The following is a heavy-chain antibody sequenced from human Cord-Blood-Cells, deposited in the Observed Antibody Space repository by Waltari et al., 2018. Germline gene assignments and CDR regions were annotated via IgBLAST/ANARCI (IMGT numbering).Heavy chain of an antibody. J-gene: IGHJ4*02. CDR3: ARAFSADY. CDR2: IWYDGSNK. V-gene: IGHV3-33*01. Sequence: QVQLVESGGGVVQRGRSLRLSCAAPGFTFSSSGMHWARQAPGKGLEWVAVIWYDGSNKYYADSVKGRFTISRDNSKNTLYLQMNSLRAEDTAVYYCARAFSADYWGQGTLVTVSS. CDR1: GFTFSSSG.